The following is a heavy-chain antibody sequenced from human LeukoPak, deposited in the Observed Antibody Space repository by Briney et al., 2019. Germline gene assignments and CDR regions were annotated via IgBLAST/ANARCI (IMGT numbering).Heavy chain of an antibody. Sequence: SETLSLTCAVYGGSFSGYYWSWIRQPPGKGLEWIGEINHSGSTNYNPSLKSRVTISVDTSKNQFSLKLSSVTAADTAVYYCARGYGSGYSYGNYYYYMDVWGKGTTVTISS. CDR3: ARGYGSGYSYGNYYYYMDV. J-gene: IGHJ6*03. CDR1: GGSFSGYY. CDR2: INHSGST. D-gene: IGHD5-18*01. V-gene: IGHV4-34*01.